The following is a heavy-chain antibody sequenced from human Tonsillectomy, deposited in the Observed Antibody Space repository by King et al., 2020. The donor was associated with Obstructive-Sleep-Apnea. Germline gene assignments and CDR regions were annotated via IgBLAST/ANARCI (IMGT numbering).Heavy chain of an antibody. CDR1: GSTFSYYW. CDR2: VDNDGIST. D-gene: IGHD2-8*01. V-gene: IGHV3-74*01. J-gene: IGHJ2*01. CDR3: ARTVWGAYFDL. Sequence: VQLVESGGGLVQPGGSLRLSCAASGSTFSYYWMHWVRQAPGKGLEWVSRVDNDGISTIYADSMRGRFTISRDNDKNTLFLQMISLRVDDTAVYYCARTVWGAYFDLWGRGTLVTVSS.